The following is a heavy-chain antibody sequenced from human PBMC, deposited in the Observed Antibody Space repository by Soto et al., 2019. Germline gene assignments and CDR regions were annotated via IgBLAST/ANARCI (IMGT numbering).Heavy chain of an antibody. CDR1: GYTFTSYG. V-gene: IGHV1-18*01. CDR2: ISAYNGNT. D-gene: IGHD6-19*01. CDR3: AGAEDLAVAGTSFDY. J-gene: IGHJ4*02. Sequence: QVQLVQSGAEVKKPGASVKVSCKASGYTFTSYGISWVRQAPGQGLEWMGWISAYNGNTNYAQKLQGRVTMTTDTSTSTAYMELRSLRSDDTAVYYCAGAEDLAVAGTSFDYWGQGTLVTVSS.